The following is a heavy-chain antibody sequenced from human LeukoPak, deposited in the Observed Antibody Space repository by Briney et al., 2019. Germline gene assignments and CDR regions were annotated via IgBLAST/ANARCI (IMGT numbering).Heavy chain of an antibody. CDR2: ISGSGGST. D-gene: IGHD3-22*01. J-gene: IGHJ2*01. CDR3: AKPCLYYYDTSGYYRYWYFDL. V-gene: IGHV3-23*01. Sequence: GGSLRLSCAASGFTFSSYAMSWVRQAPGKGLEWVSAISGSGGSTYYADSVKGRFTISRDNSKNTLYLQMNSLRAEDTAVYYCAKPCLYYYDTSGYYRYWYFDLWGRGTLVTVSS. CDR1: GFTFSSYA.